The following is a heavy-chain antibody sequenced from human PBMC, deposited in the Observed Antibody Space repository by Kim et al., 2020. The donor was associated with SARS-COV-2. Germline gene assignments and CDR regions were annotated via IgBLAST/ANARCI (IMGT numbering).Heavy chain of an antibody. J-gene: IGHJ6*02. CDR2: INPSGGST. CDR1: GYTFTSYY. Sequence: ASVKVCKASGYTFTSYYMHWVRQAPGQGLEWMGIINPSGGSTSYAQKFQGRVTMTRDTSTSTVYMELSSLRSEDTAVYYCARAAGIQLWFRYYYGMDVWGQGTTVTVSS. CDR3: ARAAGIQLWFRYYYGMDV. V-gene: IGHV1-46*03. D-gene: IGHD5-18*01.